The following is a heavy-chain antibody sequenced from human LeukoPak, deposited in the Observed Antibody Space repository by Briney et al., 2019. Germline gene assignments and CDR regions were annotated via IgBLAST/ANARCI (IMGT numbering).Heavy chain of an antibody. V-gene: IGHV4-61*01. Sequence: SETLSLTCTVSVRPVSSGSYYWSWIRRPPVKGLEWIGYIYYSGSTSYNPSLKSRVTISVDTSKNQSSLKLSSVTAADTAVYYCASRRYSYGLTWGQGTLVTVSS. CDR2: IYYSGST. CDR1: VRPVSSGSYY. J-gene: IGHJ5*02. CDR3: ASRRYSYGLT. D-gene: IGHD5-18*01.